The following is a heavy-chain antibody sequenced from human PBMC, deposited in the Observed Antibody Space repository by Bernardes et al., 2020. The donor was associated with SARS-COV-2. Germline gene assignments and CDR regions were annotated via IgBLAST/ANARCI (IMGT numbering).Heavy chain of an antibody. CDR3: TGDYLY. D-gene: IGHD4-17*01. Sequence: GWSLRLSCAASGFNFSGSAIQWVRQAPGKGLEWVGRMRSKYKNYVTTYAPSLKDRITISRDDSRDTAYLQINSLKIGDTAVYYCTGDYLYWGQGALVTVSS. CDR2: MRSKYKNYVT. CDR1: GFNFSGSA. J-gene: IGHJ4*02. V-gene: IGHV3-73*01.